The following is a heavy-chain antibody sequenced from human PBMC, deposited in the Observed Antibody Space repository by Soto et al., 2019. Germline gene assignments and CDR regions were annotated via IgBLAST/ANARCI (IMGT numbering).Heavy chain of an antibody. CDR1: GGSISSTSYY. CDR3: ARRGGGTRHFDY. Sequence: QLQLQESGPGLVKPSETLSLTCTVSGGSISSTSYYWVWIRQPPGKGLEWIATVYYSGNTYYNPSLKDRVTNSVDPSKNQFSLKRSSVTAADTAMYYCARRGGGTRHFDYWGQGTLVTVSS. V-gene: IGHV4-39*01. D-gene: IGHD3-10*01. J-gene: IGHJ4*02. CDR2: VYYSGNT.